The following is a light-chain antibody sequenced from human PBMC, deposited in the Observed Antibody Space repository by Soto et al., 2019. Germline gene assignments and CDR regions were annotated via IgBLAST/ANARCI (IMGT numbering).Light chain of an antibody. CDR3: SSFTNTITRYA. CDR2: EVS. J-gene: IGLJ1*01. V-gene: IGLV2-14*01. CDR1: SSDVGGYNY. Sequence: QSALTQPASVSGSPGQSITISCTGTSSDVGGYNYVSWFQHHPGKAPKLIIYEVSYRPSGVSNRFSGSKSGDTASLTISGLQAEDEADYYCSSFTNTITRYAFGTGT.